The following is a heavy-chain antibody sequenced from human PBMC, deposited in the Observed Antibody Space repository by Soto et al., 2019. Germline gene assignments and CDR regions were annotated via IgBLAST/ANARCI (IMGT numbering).Heavy chain of an antibody. CDR2: IYYSGST. CDR1: GGSISSGDYY. V-gene: IGHV4-30-4*01. D-gene: IGHD5-12*01. J-gene: IGHJ4*02. CDR3: ASQDSGYDFGYFDY. Sequence: SETLSLTCTVSGGSISSGDYYWSWIRQPPGKGLEWIGYIYYSGSTYYNPSLKSRVTISVDTSKNQFSLKLSSVTAADTAVYYCASQDSGYDFGYFDYWGQGTLVTVSS.